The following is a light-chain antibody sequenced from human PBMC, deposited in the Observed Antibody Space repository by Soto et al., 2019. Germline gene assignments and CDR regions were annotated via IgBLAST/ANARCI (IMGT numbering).Light chain of an antibody. Sequence: EFVLTQSPGTLSLSPGERATLSCRASQSVNSNLAWYQQKAGQAPRLLIYGASTRAAGIPARFSGSGSGTEFTLTINSLQSEDFAVYYCQQYNNWPRTFGQGTKVDIK. CDR3: QQYNNWPRT. J-gene: IGKJ1*01. V-gene: IGKV3-15*01. CDR1: QSVNSN. CDR2: GAS.